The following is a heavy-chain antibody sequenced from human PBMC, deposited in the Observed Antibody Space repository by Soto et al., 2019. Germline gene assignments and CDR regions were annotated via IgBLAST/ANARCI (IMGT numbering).Heavy chain of an antibody. J-gene: IGHJ4*02. V-gene: IGHV4-39*01. CDR1: SGSISSTTYY. CDR2: IYYTGIA. D-gene: IGHD2-2*01. CDR3: ARRENCITTSCYYYFDY. Sequence: SETLSLTCTVSSGSISSTTYYWGWVRQPPGKGLEWIGSIYYTGIAYYNPSLKSRVTISIDTSKNQFSLKLSSVTAADTAVYYCARRENCITTSCYYYFDYWGQGTLVTVSS.